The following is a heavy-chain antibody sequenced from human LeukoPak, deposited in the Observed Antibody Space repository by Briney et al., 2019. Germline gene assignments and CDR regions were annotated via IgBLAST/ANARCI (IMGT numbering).Heavy chain of an antibody. CDR2: IVVGSGNT. Sequence: TSVKVSCKASRFTFTSSAMQWVRQARGQRLEWVGWIVVGSGNTNYAQKFQKRVTITRDMSTSTAYMELSSLRSEDTAVYYCAAVGIVGAPWGQGTLVTVSS. V-gene: IGHV1-58*02. J-gene: IGHJ5*02. CDR3: AAVGIVGAP. CDR1: RFTFTSSA. D-gene: IGHD1-26*01.